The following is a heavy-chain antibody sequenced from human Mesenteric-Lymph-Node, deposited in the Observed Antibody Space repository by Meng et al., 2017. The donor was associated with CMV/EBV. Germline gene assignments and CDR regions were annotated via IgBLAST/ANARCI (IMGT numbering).Heavy chain of an antibody. V-gene: IGHV3-11*04. D-gene: IGHD4-23*01. CDR2: ISYTSGTI. CDR1: GYSFSDFY. CDR3: AKTRPDYGGNLERLDY. Sequence: GYSFSDFYLTGKGQDPGKGMECISSISYTSGTIYYADSVKGRFTIYRDNAKRSLYLQKTSVKAEETAVYYCAKTRPDYGGNLERLDYWGQGTLVTVSS. J-gene: IGHJ4*02.